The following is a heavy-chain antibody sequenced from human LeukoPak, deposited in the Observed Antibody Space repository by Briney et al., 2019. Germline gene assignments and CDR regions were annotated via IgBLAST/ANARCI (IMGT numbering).Heavy chain of an antibody. D-gene: IGHD6-19*01. CDR3: ARDGGSAWFLDY. CDR1: GFTFSDNY. Sequence: GGSLRLSCAASGFTFSDNYMSWIRQAPGKGLEWVSCTSSSGNTTKNADSVKGRFTITRDNAKNSLYLQMNSLRAEDTAVYYCARDGGSAWFLDYWGQGTLVIVSS. J-gene: IGHJ4*02. CDR2: TSSSGNTT. V-gene: IGHV3-11*04.